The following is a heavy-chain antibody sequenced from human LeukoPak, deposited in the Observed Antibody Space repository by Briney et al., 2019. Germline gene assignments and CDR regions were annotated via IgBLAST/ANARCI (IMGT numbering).Heavy chain of an antibody. CDR1: GFTFTSSA. Sequence: ASVKVSCKASGFTFTSSAVQWVRQARGQRLEWIGWIVVGSGNTNYAQKFQGRVTMTRDTSTSTVYMELSSLRSEDTAVYYCARVPDYSFYGMDVWGQGTTVTVSS. CDR3: ARVPDYSFYGMDV. CDR2: IVVGSGNT. J-gene: IGHJ6*02. V-gene: IGHV1-58*01.